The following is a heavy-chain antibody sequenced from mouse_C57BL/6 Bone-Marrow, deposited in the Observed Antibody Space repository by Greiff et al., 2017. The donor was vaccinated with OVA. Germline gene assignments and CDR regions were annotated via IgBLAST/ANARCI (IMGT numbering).Heavy chain of an antibody. V-gene: IGHV14-2*01. J-gene: IGHJ4*01. CDR3: ARTYYGSSYAMDY. D-gene: IGHD1-1*01. Sequence: EVKLVESGAELVKPGASVKLSCTASGFNIKDYYMPWVKQRTEQGLEWIGRIDPEDGETKYAPKFQGKATITADTSSNTAYLQLSSLTSEDTAVYYCARTYYGSSYAMDYWGQGTSVTVSS. CDR2: IDPEDGET. CDR1: GFNIKDYY.